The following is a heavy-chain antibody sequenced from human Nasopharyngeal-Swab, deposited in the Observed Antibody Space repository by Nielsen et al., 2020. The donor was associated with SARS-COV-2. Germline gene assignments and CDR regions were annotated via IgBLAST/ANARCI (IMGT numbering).Heavy chain of an antibody. V-gene: IGHV1-18*01. CDR3: ARGYGSGSYYAYYYYGMDV. Sequence: ASVKASCKASGDTFTSYGTSWVRQASGQGLEWMGWISAYNGNTNYAQKLQGRVTMTTDTSTSTAYMELRSLRSDDTAVYYCARGYGSGSYYAYYYYGMDVWGQGTTVTVSS. CDR1: GDTFTSYG. J-gene: IGHJ6*02. CDR2: ISAYNGNT. D-gene: IGHD3-10*01.